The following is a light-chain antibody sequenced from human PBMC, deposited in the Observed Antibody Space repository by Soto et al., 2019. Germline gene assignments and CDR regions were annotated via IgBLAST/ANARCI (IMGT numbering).Light chain of an antibody. CDR1: QSVSSY. V-gene: IGKV3-11*01. CDR2: ATT. Sequence: IVLTQSPATLSLSPGERATLSCRASQSVSSYLAWYQQKTGQGPMLLIFATTTRATGIPARFSGSGSGTDFTLTISSLEPEDLAVYCCQQRTHWPPYTFGQGTRLEIK. CDR3: QQRTHWPPYT. J-gene: IGKJ2*01.